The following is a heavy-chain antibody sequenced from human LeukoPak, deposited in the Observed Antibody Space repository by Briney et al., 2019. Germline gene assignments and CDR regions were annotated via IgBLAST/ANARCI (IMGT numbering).Heavy chain of an antibody. D-gene: IGHD3-9*01. Sequence: GALRLSCAASGFTFSSYWMHWVRQAPGKGLVWVSRINSDGSSTSCADSVKGRFTISRDNAKNTLYLQMNSLRAEDTAVYYCARENYGYFDWLSYYYYGMDVWGKGTTVTVSS. J-gene: IGHJ6*04. CDR3: ARENYGYFDWLSYYYYGMDV. V-gene: IGHV3-74*01. CDR2: INSDGSST. CDR1: GFTFSSYW.